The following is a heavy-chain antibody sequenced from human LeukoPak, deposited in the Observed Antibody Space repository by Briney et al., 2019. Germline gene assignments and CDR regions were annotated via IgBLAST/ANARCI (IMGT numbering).Heavy chain of an antibody. Sequence: TGGSLRLSCAASGFTFDDYGMSWVRHAPGKGLEWVSGINWNGGSTGYAGSVKGRFTISRDNAKNSLYLQMNSLRAEDTALYYCARAHRGNWNLNYFDYWGQGTLVTVSS. D-gene: IGHD1-1*01. V-gene: IGHV3-20*04. CDR3: ARAHRGNWNLNYFDY. CDR1: GFTFDDYG. J-gene: IGHJ4*02. CDR2: INWNGGST.